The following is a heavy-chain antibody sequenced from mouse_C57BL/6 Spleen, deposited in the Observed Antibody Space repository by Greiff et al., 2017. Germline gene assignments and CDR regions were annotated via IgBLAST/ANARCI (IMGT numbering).Heavy chain of an antibody. CDR2: INPSSGYT. J-gene: IGHJ3*01. D-gene: IGHD1-1*01. CDR1: GYTFTSYW. V-gene: IGHV1-7*01. CDR3: AGHYYGSSYGFAY. Sequence: VQLQQSGAELAKPGASVKLSCKASGYTFTSYWMHWVKQRPGQGLEWIGYINPSSGYTKYNQKFKDKATLTADKSSSTAYMQLRSLTYEDAAVDYCAGHYYGSSYGFAYWGQGTLVTVSA.